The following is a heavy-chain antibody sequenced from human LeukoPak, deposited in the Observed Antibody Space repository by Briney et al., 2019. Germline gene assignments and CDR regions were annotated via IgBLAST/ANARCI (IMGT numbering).Heavy chain of an antibody. Sequence: PSETLSLTCAVYGGSFSGYYWSWIRQPPGKGLEWIGEINHSGSTNYNPSLKSRVTISVDTSKNQFSLKLSSVTAADTAVYYCVRRTVTRGWFDPWGQGTLVTVSS. CDR3: VRRTVTRGWFDP. V-gene: IGHV4-34*01. J-gene: IGHJ5*02. CDR2: INHSGST. CDR1: GGSFSGYY. D-gene: IGHD4-17*01.